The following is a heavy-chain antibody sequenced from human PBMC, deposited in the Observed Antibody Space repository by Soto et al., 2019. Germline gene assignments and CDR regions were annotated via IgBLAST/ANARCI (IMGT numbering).Heavy chain of an antibody. CDR1: GFTFSSYG. CDR2: ISYDGSNK. V-gene: IGHV3-30*18. D-gene: IGHD2-15*01. J-gene: IGHJ4*02. CDR3: AKDGAGDCSGGSCYWKYYFDY. Sequence: GGSLRLSCAASGFTFSSYGMHWVRQAPGKGLEWVAVISYDGSNKYYADSVKGRFTISRDNSKNTLYLQMNSLRAEDTAVYYCAKDGAGDCSGGSCYWKYYFDYWGRGTLVTVSS.